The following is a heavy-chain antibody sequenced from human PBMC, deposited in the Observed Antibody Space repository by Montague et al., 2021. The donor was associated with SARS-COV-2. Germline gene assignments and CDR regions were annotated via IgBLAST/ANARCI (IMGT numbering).Heavy chain of an antibody. CDR2: VDPEDGKT. V-gene: IGHV1-24*01. D-gene: IGHD7-27*01. CDR3: ATSADWGSTGRFDF. J-gene: IGHJ4*02. CDR1: GYSLTELP. Sequence: SVKVSCKVSGYSLTELPMHWVRQAPGKGLEWMGGVDPEDGKTIYAQNFQGRLTIAEDTSADTAYVELSSLRSDDTAVYYCATSADWGSTGRFDFWGQGTLVTISS.